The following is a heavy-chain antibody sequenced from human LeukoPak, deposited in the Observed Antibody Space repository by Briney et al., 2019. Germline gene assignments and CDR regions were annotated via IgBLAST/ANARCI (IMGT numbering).Heavy chain of an antibody. Sequence: ASVKVSCKASGYTFTGYYMHWVRQAPGQELEWMGWINPNNGGTKYAQKFQGRVTMTRDTSISAAYMELGRLRSDDTAVYYCARDNYGSGSYYKYWGQGTPVTVSS. CDR2: INPNNGGT. CDR1: GYTFTGYY. V-gene: IGHV1-2*02. J-gene: IGHJ4*02. D-gene: IGHD3-10*01. CDR3: ARDNYGSGSYYKY.